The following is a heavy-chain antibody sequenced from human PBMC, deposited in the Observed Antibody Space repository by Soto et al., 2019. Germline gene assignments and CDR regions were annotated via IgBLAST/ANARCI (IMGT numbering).Heavy chain of an antibody. V-gene: IGHV1-18*04. CDR1: GYRFTSYG. Sequence: ASVTVSCKASGYRFTSYGISWVRQAPGEGLEWMGWINAYKGNTKYSQNFQDRVTLTTDTSTSTAYMELRSLRSDDTAVYYCARDSYVDSSTLTYGLDLWGQGTTVTVSS. D-gene: IGHD5-18*01. CDR3: ARDSYVDSSTLTYGLDL. J-gene: IGHJ6*02. CDR2: INAYKGNT.